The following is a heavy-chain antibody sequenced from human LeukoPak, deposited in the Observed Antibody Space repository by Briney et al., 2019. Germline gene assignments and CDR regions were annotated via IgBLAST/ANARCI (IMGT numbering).Heavy chain of an antibody. CDR2: MTGGGGTT. CDR3: AKDRADYGDAFDI. J-gene: IGHJ3*02. D-gene: IGHD4-17*01. CDR1: GFTFNNYA. Sequence: GGSLRLSCAASGFTFNNYAMTWVRQAPGEGVEWVSTMTGGGGTTYYADSVKGRFTISRDNSKNTLYLQMNSLRAEDTALYYCAKDRADYGDAFDIWGQGTMVTVSS. V-gene: IGHV3-23*01.